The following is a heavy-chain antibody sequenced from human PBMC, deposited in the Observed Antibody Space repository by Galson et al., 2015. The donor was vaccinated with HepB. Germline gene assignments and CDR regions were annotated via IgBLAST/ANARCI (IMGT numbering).Heavy chain of an antibody. J-gene: IGHJ4*02. D-gene: IGHD4-17*01. CDR2: ISYDGSNK. CDR1: GFTFSSYA. V-gene: IGHV3-30-3*01. CDR3: ARAATVTTCHFDY. Sequence: SLRLSCAASGFTFSSYAMHWVRQAPGKGLEWVAVISYDGSNKYYADSVKGRFTISRDNSKNTLYLQMNSLRAEDTAVYYCARAATVTTCHFDYWGQGTLVTVSS.